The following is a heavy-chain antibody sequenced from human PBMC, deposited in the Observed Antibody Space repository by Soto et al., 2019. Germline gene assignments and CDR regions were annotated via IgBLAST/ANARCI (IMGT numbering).Heavy chain of an antibody. CDR3: AKDSLMIEDAFDI. CDR2: ISGSGGST. D-gene: IGHD3-16*01. CDR1: GFTFSSYA. V-gene: IGHV3-23*01. J-gene: IGHJ3*02. Sequence: GGSLRLSCAASGFTFSSYAMSWVRQAPGKGLEWVSAISGSGGSTYYADSVKGRFTISRDNSKNTLYLQMNSLRADDTAVYYCAKDSLMIEDAFDIWGQGTMVTVSS.